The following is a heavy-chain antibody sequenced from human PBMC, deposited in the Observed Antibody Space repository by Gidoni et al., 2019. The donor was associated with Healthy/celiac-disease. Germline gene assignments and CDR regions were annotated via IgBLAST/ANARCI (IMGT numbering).Heavy chain of an antibody. CDR3: ASVVVGATAGFDY. Sequence: QVQLQESGPGLVKPSETLSLTCTVSGGSISSYYWSWIRQPPGKGLEWIGYIYYSGSTNYNPSLKSRVTISVDTSKNQFSLKLSSVTAADTAVYYCASVVVGATAGFDYWGQGTLVTVSS. D-gene: IGHD1-26*01. V-gene: IGHV4-59*01. CDR1: GGSISSYY. CDR2: IYYSGST. J-gene: IGHJ4*02.